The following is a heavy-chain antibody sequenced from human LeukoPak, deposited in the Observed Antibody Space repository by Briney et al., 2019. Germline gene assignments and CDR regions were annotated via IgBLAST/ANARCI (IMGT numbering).Heavy chain of an antibody. Sequence: GGSLRLSCAASGFTFSSYAMSWVRQAPGRGLEWVSAISGSGGSTYYADSVKGRFTISRDNSKNTLYLQMNSLRAEDTAVYYCADSRYSSGWSYFDHWGQGTLVTVSS. CDR3: ADSRYSSGWSYFDH. V-gene: IGHV3-23*01. J-gene: IGHJ4*02. CDR2: ISGSGGST. D-gene: IGHD6-19*01. CDR1: GFTFSSYA.